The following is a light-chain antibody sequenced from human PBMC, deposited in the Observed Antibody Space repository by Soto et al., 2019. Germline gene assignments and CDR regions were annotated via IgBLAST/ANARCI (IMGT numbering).Light chain of an antibody. CDR1: SSDIGYYDF. CDR2: NVS. CDR3: TSYTTSNTVI. J-gene: IGLJ2*01. V-gene: IGLV2-14*03. Sequence: QSALTQPASVSGSPGQSITISCTGTSSDIGYYDFVSWYQQHPDKAPKVIIYNVSYRPSGVSNRFSGSKSGNTASVTISGLQAEDEGDYYCTSYTTSNTVIIGGGTKVTVL.